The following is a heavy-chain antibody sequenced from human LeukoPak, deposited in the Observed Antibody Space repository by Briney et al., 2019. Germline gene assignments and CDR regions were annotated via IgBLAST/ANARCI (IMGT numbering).Heavy chain of an antibody. Sequence: GGSLRLSCAASGFAFSSYEVIWVGQAPGKGLEWVSYISASGNTKYYADSVKGRFTVSRDNAKNSLYLQMNSLRAEDTAVYYCAREGYYYFDYWGQGTLVTVSS. J-gene: IGHJ4*02. V-gene: IGHV3-48*03. D-gene: IGHD1-1*01. CDR1: GFAFSSYE. CDR3: AREGYYYFDY. CDR2: ISASGNTK.